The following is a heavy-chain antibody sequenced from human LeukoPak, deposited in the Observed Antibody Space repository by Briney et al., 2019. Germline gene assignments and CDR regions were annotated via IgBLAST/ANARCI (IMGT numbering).Heavy chain of an antibody. CDR1: GFTFRSHA. D-gene: IGHD3-3*01. V-gene: IGHV3-23*01. Sequence: PGGSLRLSCAASGFTFRSHAMSWVRRAPGRGLEWVSAIRGDGATMFYADSVKGRITVSRDNSKNTLYLQFNSLRVDDTAVYYCARAGTNYDFWSGFFIWGQGILVTVSS. J-gene: IGHJ4*02. CDR2: IRGDGATM. CDR3: ARAGTNYDFWSGFFI.